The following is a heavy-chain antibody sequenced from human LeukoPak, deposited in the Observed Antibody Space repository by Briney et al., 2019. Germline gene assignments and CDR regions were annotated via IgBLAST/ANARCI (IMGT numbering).Heavy chain of an antibody. V-gene: IGHV1-69*13. CDR3: AVRGIVVVTANLDY. D-gene: IGHD2-21*02. CDR1: GGTFSSYA. CDR2: IIPIFGTA. J-gene: IGHJ4*02. Sequence: ASVKVSCKASGGTFSSYAISWVRQAPGQGLEWMGGIIPIFGTANYAQKFQGRVTITADESTSTAYMELSSLRSEDTAVYYCAVRGIVVVTANLDYWGQGTLVTVSS.